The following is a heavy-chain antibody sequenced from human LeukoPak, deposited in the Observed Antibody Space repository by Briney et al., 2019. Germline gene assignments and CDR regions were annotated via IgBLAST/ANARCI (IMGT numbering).Heavy chain of an antibody. V-gene: IGHV1-18*01. Sequence: ASVKVSCKASGYTFTSYGISWVRQAPGQGLEWMGWISVYNGNTNYAQKLQGRVTKTTDTSTSTAYMDLRSLRSDDTAVYYCARKGSGSGWYVDYWGQGTLVTVSS. D-gene: IGHD6-19*01. CDR1: GYTFTSYG. CDR2: ISVYNGNT. CDR3: ARKGSGSGWYVDY. J-gene: IGHJ4*02.